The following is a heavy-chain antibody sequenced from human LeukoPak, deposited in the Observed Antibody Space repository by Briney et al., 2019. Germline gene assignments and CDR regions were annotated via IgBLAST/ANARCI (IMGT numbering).Heavy chain of an antibody. Sequence: PGGSLRLSCAASGFTFSSYGMHWVRQAPGKGLEWVAVIWYDGSNKYYADSVKGRFTISGDNSKNTLYLQMNSLRAEDTAVYYCARGPPYSSGWSYFDYWGQGTLVTVSS. D-gene: IGHD6-19*01. CDR3: ARGPPYSSGWSYFDY. V-gene: IGHV3-33*01. CDR1: GFTFSSYG. J-gene: IGHJ4*02. CDR2: IWYDGSNK.